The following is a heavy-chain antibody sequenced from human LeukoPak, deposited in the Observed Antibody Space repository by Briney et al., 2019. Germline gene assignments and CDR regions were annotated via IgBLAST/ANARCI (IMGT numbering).Heavy chain of an antibody. Sequence: SVKVSCKASGGTFSSYAVSWVRQAPGQGLEWMGGIIPIFGTANYAQKFQGRVTITADESTSTAYMELSSLRSEDTAVYYCARALAAARYYGYWGQGTLVTVSS. V-gene: IGHV1-69*13. CDR2: IIPIFGTA. CDR3: ARALAAARYYGY. J-gene: IGHJ4*02. CDR1: GGTFSSYA. D-gene: IGHD6-13*01.